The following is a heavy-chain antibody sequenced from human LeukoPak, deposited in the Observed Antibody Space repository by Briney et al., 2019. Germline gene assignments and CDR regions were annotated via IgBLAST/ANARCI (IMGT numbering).Heavy chain of an antibody. J-gene: IGHJ4*02. V-gene: IGHV1-69*13. D-gene: IGHD1-26*01. CDR2: IIPIFGTA. Sequence: GASVKPSCKASGGTFSSYAISWVRQAPGQGLEWMGGIIPIFGTANYAKKFQGRVTITADESTSTAYMELSSLRSEDRAVYYCADAGGSYYLSFVYWGQGTLVTVSS. CDR3: ADAGGSYYLSFVY. CDR1: GGTFSSYA.